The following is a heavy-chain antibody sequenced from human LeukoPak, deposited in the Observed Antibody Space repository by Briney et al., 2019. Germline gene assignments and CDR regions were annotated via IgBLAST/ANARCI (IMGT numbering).Heavy chain of an antibody. CDR1: GFTFSSYA. D-gene: IGHD3-16*01. J-gene: IGHJ3*01. V-gene: IGHV3-23*01. CDR2: IGDAST. Sequence: GGSLRLSCAASGFTFSSYAMSWVRQAPGKGLEWVSSIGDASTYYADSVKGRFTISRDNSKNMLYLQLNSLRAGDTAMYYCAKNLGPFDVRGQGTMVTVSS. CDR3: AKNLGPFDV.